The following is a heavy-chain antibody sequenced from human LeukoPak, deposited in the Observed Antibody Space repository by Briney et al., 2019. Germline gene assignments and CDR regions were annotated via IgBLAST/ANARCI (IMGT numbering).Heavy chain of an antibody. V-gene: IGHV3-23*01. CDR2: ISGSGGST. CDR1: GFTSSSYG. CDR3: AKGSARRWFWYFDY. D-gene: IGHD4-23*01. Sequence: GGSLRLSCAASGFTSSSYGMSWVRQAPGKGLEWVSVISGSGGSTSYADSVKGRFTISRDNSKNMLYLQMNSLRAEDTAVYYCAKGSARRWFWYFDYWGQGTLVTVSS. J-gene: IGHJ4*02.